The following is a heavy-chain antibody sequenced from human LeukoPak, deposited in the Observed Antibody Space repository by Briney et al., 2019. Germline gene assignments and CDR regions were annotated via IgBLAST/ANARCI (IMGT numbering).Heavy chain of an antibody. CDR1: GFTFSSYW. D-gene: IGHD5-24*01. V-gene: IGHV3-74*01. CDR2: VNIDGRST. Sequence: TGGSLRLSCAASGFTFSSYWMHWVRQDPGKGLLWVARVNIDGRSTSYAESVKGRFTISRDNAKNTLYLQMNSLTAEDTAVYYCVRDVWGDRDGFFEYWGQGTLVTVSS. J-gene: IGHJ4*02. CDR3: VRDVWGDRDGFFEY.